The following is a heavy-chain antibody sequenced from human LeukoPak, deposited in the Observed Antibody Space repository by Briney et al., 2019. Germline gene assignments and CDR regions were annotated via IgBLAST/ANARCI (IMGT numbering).Heavy chain of an antibody. CDR1: GLTFSDYW. J-gene: IGHJ4*02. CDR2: INPDGSDT. CDR3: AKDPVDATPIDY. Sequence: GGSLRLSCAASGLTFSDYWMHWVRQVPGKGLVWVSYINPDGSDTNYADSVKGRFTISRDNAKNRLYLQMSGLRAEDTAVYYCAKDPVDATPIDYWGQGSLDTVSS. D-gene: IGHD2-15*01. V-gene: IGHV3-74*01.